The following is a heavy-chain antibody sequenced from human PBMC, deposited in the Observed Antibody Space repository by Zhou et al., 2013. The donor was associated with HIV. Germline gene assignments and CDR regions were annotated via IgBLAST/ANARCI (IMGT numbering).Heavy chain of an antibody. CDR1: GGTFSSTA. Sequence: QVQLEQSGAEVKKPGSSVKVSCKASGGTFSSTAISWVRQAHGQGLEWLGGIIPIVGTANYAQKFQGRVTITTDESTSTAYMELSSLRSEDTAVYYCARVSGNWGSDFDYWGQGTLVTVSS. J-gene: IGHJ4*02. V-gene: IGHV1-69*05. D-gene: IGHD7-27*01. CDR2: IIPIVGTA. CDR3: ARVSGNWGSDFDY.